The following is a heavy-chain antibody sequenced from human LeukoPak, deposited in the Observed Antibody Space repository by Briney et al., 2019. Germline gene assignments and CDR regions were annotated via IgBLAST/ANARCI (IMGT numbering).Heavy chain of an antibody. CDR1: GFTFDTYW. J-gene: IGHJ3*02. CDR2: IKQDGSEV. Sequence: GGSLRLSCAASGFTFDTYWMSWVRQAPGRGLEGVANIKQDGSEVYYVDSVKGRFTISRDNAKNSLYLQMNSLRAEDTAVYYCTRDWTARSNAFDIWGQGTMVTVSS. V-gene: IGHV3-7*01. D-gene: IGHD3/OR15-3a*01. CDR3: TRDWTARSNAFDI.